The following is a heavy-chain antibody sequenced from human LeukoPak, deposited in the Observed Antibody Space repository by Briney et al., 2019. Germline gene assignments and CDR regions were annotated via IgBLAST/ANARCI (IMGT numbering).Heavy chain of an antibody. CDR2: IRYDGNNK. V-gene: IGHV3-33*01. J-gene: IGHJ4*02. D-gene: IGHD3-22*01. CDR3: ASGRYYYDSGGYTPLDY. CDR1: GFTFNTYG. Sequence: PGGSLILSCAASGFTFNTYGMHWVRQAPGKGLEWVAVIRYDGNNKFYADSVQGRFTIPRDNSKNTLYLQMNSLRAEDTAVYHCASGRYYYDSGGYTPLDYWGQGTLVTVSS.